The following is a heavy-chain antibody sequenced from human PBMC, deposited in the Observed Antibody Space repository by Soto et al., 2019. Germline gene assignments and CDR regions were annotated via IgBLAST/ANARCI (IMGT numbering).Heavy chain of an antibody. CDR1: GFTLSGLD. D-gene: IGHD2-15*01. CDR2: IKTKVESYAT. V-gene: IGHV3-73*01. Sequence: GGSLRLSCAASGFTLSGLDIHWVRQASGEGPEWVGRIKTKVESYATELAASVKGRFTISRDDPKNTAYLEMNSLKTEDTAVYYCTRRYCSGGGCYSDFDYPGQATLVSVSS. J-gene: IGHJ4*02. CDR3: TRRYCSGGGCYSDFDY.